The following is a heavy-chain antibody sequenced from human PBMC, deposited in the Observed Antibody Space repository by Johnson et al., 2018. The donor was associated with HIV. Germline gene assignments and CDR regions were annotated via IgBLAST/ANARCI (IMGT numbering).Heavy chain of an antibody. D-gene: IGHD2-21*01. CDR1: GFTFSSYD. V-gene: IGHV3-13*01. CDR3: AKDSSHIVPGRPQLDAFDI. CDR2: IGTAGDT. J-gene: IGHJ3*02. Sequence: VQLVESGGGVVRPGGSLRLSCAASGFTFSSYDMHWVRQATGKGLEWVSAIGTAGDTYYPGSVKGRFTISRENAKNSLYLQMNSLRAGDTAVYYCAKDSSHIVPGRPQLDAFDIWGQGTMVTVSS.